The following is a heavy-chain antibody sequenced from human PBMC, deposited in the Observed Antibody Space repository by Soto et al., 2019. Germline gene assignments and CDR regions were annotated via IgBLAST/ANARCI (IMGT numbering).Heavy chain of an antibody. CDR1: GYTFTGYY. Sequence: ASVKVSCKASGYTFTGYYRHWVRQAPGQGLEWMGWINPNSGGTNYAQKFQGWVTMTRDTSISTAYMELSRLGSDDTAVYYCARDVDCSSTSCYPGFDYWGQGTLVTVSS. CDR2: INPNSGGT. CDR3: ARDVDCSSTSCYPGFDY. D-gene: IGHD2-2*01. J-gene: IGHJ4*02. V-gene: IGHV1-2*04.